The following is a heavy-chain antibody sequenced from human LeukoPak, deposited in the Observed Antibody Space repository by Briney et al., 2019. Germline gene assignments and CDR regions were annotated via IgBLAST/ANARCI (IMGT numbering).Heavy chain of an antibody. V-gene: IGHV3-48*03. D-gene: IGHD3-22*01. CDR1: GFTFSSYE. J-gene: IGHJ4*02. Sequence: GGSLRLSCAASGFTFSSYEMNWVRQAPGKGLEWVSYISSSGSTIYYADSVKGRFTISRDSAKNSLYLQMNSLRAEDTAVYYCAREIGSGYYFAKDYWGQGTLVTVSS. CDR2: ISSSGSTI. CDR3: AREIGSGYYFAKDY.